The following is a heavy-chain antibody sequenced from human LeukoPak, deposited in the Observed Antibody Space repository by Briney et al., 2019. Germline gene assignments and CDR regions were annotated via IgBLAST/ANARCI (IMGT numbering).Heavy chain of an antibody. V-gene: IGHV3-48*03. CDR3: ARDKWSRGSYYFDY. J-gene: IGHJ4*02. D-gene: IGHD3-10*01. Sequence: GGSLRLSCEVSGFTFSNFEMNWVRQAAGKGLEWISYISSGGSNVYYADSVKGRFTISRDNARNSLLLELNSLRAEDTGIYYCARDKWSRGSYYFDYWGQGTRVTVSS. CDR1: GFTFSNFE. CDR2: ISSGGSNV.